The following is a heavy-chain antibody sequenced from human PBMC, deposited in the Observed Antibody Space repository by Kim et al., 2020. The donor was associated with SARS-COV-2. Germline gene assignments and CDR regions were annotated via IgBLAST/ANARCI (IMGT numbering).Heavy chain of an antibody. Sequence: SETLSLTCTVSGGSISSYYWSWIRQPPGKGLEWIGYIYYSGSTNYNPSLKSRVTISVDTSKNQFSLKLSSVTAADTAVYYCARGYSSGWSTRWFDPWGQGTLVTVSS. CDR2: IYYSGST. J-gene: IGHJ5*02. D-gene: IGHD6-19*01. V-gene: IGHV4-59*13. CDR3: ARGYSSGWSTRWFDP. CDR1: GGSISSYY.